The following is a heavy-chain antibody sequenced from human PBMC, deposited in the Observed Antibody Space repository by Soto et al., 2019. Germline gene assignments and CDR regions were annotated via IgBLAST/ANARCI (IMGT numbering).Heavy chain of an antibody. CDR3: ARDRDYYGSGSYYLDY. V-gene: IGHV1-69*08. Sequence: QVQLVQSGAEVKKPGSSVKVSCKASGGTFSSYTISWVRQAPGQGLEWMGRIIPILGIANYAQKFQGRVTITADKSTSTAYMELSSLRSEDTAVYYCARDRDYYGSGSYYLDYWGQGTLVTVSS. CDR2: IIPILGIA. J-gene: IGHJ4*02. D-gene: IGHD3-10*01. CDR1: GGTFSSYT.